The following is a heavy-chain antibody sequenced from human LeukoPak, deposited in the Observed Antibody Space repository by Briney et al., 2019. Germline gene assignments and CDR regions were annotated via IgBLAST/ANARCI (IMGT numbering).Heavy chain of an antibody. Sequence: GGSLRLSCAASGFTVSSNYMSWVRQAPGKGLEWVSVIYSGGSTYYADSVKGRFTISRDNSKNTLYLQMNSLRAEDTAVYYCAREGCSSTSCYGGGIDYWGQGTLVTVSS. D-gene: IGHD2-2*01. J-gene: IGHJ4*02. CDR3: AREGCSSTSCYGGGIDY. V-gene: IGHV3-53*01. CDR2: IYSGGST. CDR1: GFTVSSNY.